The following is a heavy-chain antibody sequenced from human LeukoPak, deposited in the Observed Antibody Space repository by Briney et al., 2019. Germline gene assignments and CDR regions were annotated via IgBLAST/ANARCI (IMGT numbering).Heavy chain of an antibody. Sequence: PSQTLSLTCTVSGGSISSGGYYWSWIRQHPGKGLEWIGYIYYSGSTYYNPSLKSRVTISVDTSKNQFSLKLSSVTAADTAVYYCARVTMIGAQEDYWGQGTLVTVSS. D-gene: IGHD3-22*01. V-gene: IGHV4-30-4*08. CDR1: GGSISSGGYY. CDR3: ARVTMIGAQEDY. CDR2: IYYSGST. J-gene: IGHJ4*02.